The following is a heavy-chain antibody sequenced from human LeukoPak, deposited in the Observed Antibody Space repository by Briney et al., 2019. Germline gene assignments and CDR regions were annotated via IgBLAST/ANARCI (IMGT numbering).Heavy chain of an antibody. CDR3: ARVLGGGIAARLGVDY. CDR1: GFTFSSYS. V-gene: IGHV3-21*01. CDR2: ISSSSSYI. Sequence: GGSLRLSCAASGFTFSSYSMNWVRQAPGKGLEWVSSISSSSSYIYYADSVKGRFTISRDNAKNSLYLQMNSLRAEDTAVYYCARVLGGGIAARLGVDYWGQGTLVTVSS. J-gene: IGHJ4*02. D-gene: IGHD6-6*01.